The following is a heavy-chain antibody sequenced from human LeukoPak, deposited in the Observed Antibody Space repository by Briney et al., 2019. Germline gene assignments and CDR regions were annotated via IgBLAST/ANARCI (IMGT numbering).Heavy chain of an antibody. CDR1: GYTFTSYR. Sequence: GASVKVSCKASGYTFTSYRISWVRQAPGQGLEWMGWISDYNGNTNYAQKLQGRLTMTTDTSTSTAYMELRSLRSDDTAVYYCARVVEYYDYVWGSYRYWDSWGQGTLVTVSS. D-gene: IGHD3-16*02. CDR2: ISDYNGNT. CDR3: ARVVEYYDYVWGSYRYWDS. J-gene: IGHJ4*02. V-gene: IGHV1-18*01.